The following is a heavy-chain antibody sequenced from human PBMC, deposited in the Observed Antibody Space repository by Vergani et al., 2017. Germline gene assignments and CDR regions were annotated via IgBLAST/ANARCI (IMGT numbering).Heavy chain of an antibody. Sequence: QVQLVESGGGVVQPGRSLRLSCAASGFTFSSYGMNWVRQAPGKGLEWVAVIRYAGSNKYYADSVKGRFTISRDNSKNSLYLQMNSLRAEDTAVYYWAREGRDSYNWFDPWGQGTLVTVSS. V-gene: IGHV3-33*01. CDR3: AREGRDSYNWFDP. D-gene: IGHD2-15*01. CDR1: GFTFSSYG. J-gene: IGHJ5*02. CDR2: IRYAGSNK.